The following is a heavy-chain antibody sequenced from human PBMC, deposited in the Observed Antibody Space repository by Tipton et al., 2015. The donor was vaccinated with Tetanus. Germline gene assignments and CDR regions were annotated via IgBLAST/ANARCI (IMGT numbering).Heavy chain of an antibody. CDR2: TYYSGST. D-gene: IGHD6-13*01. J-gene: IGHJ4*02. V-gene: IGHV4-39*07. CDR1: GGSISSSSYY. Sequence: TLSLTCTVSGGSISSSSYYWGWIRQPPGKGLEWIGSTYYSGSTYYNPSLKSRVTISVDTSKNQFSLKLSSVTAADTAVYYCARETRSSWYVGLDYWGQGTLVTVSS. CDR3: ARETRSSWYVGLDY.